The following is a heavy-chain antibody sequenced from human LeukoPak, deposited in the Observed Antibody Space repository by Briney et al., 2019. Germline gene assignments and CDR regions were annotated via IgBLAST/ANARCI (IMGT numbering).Heavy chain of an antibody. V-gene: IGHV3-23*01. CDR2: ISGSGGSK. J-gene: IGHJ5*02. CDR1: GFTFSSYA. Sequence: PGGYLRRYCAASGFTFSSYAMSWVRQAPGKGLEWVSAISGSGGSKYYADSVKGRFTISRDNSKNTLYLQMNSLRADDTAVYYCAKALSGDYEHWFDPWGQGTLVTVSS. CDR3: AKALSGDYEHWFDP. D-gene: IGHD4-17*01.